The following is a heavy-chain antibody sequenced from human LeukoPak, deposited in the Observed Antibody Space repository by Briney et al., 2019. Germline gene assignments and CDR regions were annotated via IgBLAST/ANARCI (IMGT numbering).Heavy chain of an antibody. V-gene: IGHV3-7*05. CDR1: GFTFTSYW. J-gene: IGHJ4*02. D-gene: IGHD3-16*02. CDR2: MAQDGSEK. Sequence: GGSLRLSCAASGFTFTSYWMRWVRQAPGKGLEWVATMAQDGSEKYYVDSVKGRFTISRDNAKNSLYLQMNSLRVEDTAVYYCARGSYDYWGQGTLVTVSS. CDR3: ARGSYDY.